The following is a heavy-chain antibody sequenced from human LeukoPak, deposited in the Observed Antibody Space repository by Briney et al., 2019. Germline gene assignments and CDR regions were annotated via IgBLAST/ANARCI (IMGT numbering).Heavy chain of an antibody. CDR1: GFTLSSYA. V-gene: IGHV3-30*04. CDR2: ISYDGSNK. CDR3: ARDVLPDYYDSSGYYGIIDY. D-gene: IGHD3-22*01. Sequence: GGSLRLSCAASGFTLSSYAMHWVRQAPGKGLEWVAVISYDGSNKYYADSVKGRFTISRDNAKNSLYLQMNSLRAEDTAVYYCARDVLPDYYDSSGYYGIIDYWGQGTLVTVSS. J-gene: IGHJ4*02.